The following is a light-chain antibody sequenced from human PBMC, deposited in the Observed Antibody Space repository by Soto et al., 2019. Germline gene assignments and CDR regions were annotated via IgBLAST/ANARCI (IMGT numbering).Light chain of an antibody. V-gene: IGKV3-20*01. Sequence: EIVLTQSPGTLSLSPGERATLSCRASQSVSSSYLAWYQQKPGQAPRLLIYGASSRATGIPDRFSGSGSGTDVTLTISRREPEDFAVYYCQQYGSSPLTFGPGTKVDIK. CDR3: QQYGSSPLT. CDR2: GAS. CDR1: QSVSSSY. J-gene: IGKJ3*01.